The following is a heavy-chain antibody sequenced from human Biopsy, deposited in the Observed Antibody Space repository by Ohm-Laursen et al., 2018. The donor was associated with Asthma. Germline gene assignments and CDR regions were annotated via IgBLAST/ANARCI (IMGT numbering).Heavy chain of an antibody. CDR3: SRDPAGYYYFDY. V-gene: IGHV3-23*01. Sequence: SLRLSCSASGFRFSDYGMHWVRQASGKGLEWVASVSSSGGARDYADSVKGRFTISRDNSKNTLYLQMNSLRAEDTAVYYCSRDPAGYYYFDYWGQGTLVTVSS. D-gene: IGHD3-22*01. J-gene: IGHJ4*02. CDR2: VSSSGGAR. CDR1: GFRFSDYG.